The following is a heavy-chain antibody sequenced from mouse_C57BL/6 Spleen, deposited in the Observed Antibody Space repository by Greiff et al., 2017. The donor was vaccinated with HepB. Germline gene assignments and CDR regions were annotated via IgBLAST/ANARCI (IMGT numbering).Heavy chain of an antibody. CDR2: ISNLAYSI. V-gene: IGHV5-15*01. CDR3: ARREDYDYDDGFAY. D-gene: IGHD2-4*01. CDR1: GFTFSDYG. J-gene: IGHJ3*01. Sequence: EVHLVESGGGLVQPGGSLKLSCAASGFTFSDYGMAWVGQAPRKGPEWVAFISNLAYSIYYADTVTGRFTISRENAKNTLYLEMSSLRSEDTAMYYCARREDYDYDDGFAYWGQGTLVTVSA.